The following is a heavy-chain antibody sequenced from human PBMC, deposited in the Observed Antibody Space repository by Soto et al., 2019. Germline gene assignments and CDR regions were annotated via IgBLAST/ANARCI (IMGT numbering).Heavy chain of an antibody. CDR3: ARLGFCSGGGGEPNRDYVFDI. Sequence: ASVKVSCKASGYTFTGYYMHWVRQAPGQGLEWMGWINPNSGGTNYAQKFQGWVTMARDTSISTAYMELSRLRSDDTAVYYCARLGFCSGGGGEPNRDYVFDIWGKGTMAPVS. D-gene: IGHD2-15*01. J-gene: IGHJ3*02. V-gene: IGHV1-2*04. CDR1: GYTFTGYY. CDR2: INPNSGGT.